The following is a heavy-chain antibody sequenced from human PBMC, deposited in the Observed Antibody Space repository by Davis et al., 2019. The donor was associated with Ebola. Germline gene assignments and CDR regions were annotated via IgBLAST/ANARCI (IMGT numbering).Heavy chain of an antibody. Sequence: SETLSLTCTVSGGSVSSGSYYWSWIRQPPEKGLEWVGYIYYSGSTNYNPSLKSRVTISVDTSKNQFSLKLNSVTAADTAVFYCARSNYGSGSYDSWGQGALVTVSS. CDR1: GGSVSSGSYY. CDR3: ARSNYGSGSYDS. V-gene: IGHV4-61*01. CDR2: IYYSGST. D-gene: IGHD3-10*01. J-gene: IGHJ5*01.